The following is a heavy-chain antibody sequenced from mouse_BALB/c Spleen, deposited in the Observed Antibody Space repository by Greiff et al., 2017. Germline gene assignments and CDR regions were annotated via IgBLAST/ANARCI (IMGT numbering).Heavy chain of an antibody. CDR2: ISSGGIYT. D-gene: IGHD1-1*01. J-gene: IGHJ2*01. V-gene: IGHV5-6*01. CDR1: GFTFSSYG. Sequence: EVKLMESGGDLVKPGGSLKLSCAASGFTFSSYGMSWVRQTPDKRLEWVATISSGGIYTYYPDSVKGRFTISRDNAKNTLYLQMSSLKSEDTAMYYCERHGPLYYYGSSFPHYFDYWGQGTTLTVSS. CDR3: ERHGPLYYYGSSFPHYFDY.